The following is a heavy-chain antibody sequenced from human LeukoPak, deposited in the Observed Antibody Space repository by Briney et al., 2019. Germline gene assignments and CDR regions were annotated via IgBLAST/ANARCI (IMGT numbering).Heavy chain of an antibody. D-gene: IGHD3-9*01. V-gene: IGHV2-5*08. Sequence: TLSLTCTVSGGSISSGGYYWSWIRQPPGKGLEWLALIYWDDDKRYSPSLKSRLTITKDTSKNQVVLTMTNMDPVDTATYYCAHRYYDILTGYSRGYFDYWGQGTLVTVSS. J-gene: IGHJ4*02. CDR2: IYWDDDK. CDR3: AHRYYDILTGYSRGYFDY. CDR1: GGSISSGGYY.